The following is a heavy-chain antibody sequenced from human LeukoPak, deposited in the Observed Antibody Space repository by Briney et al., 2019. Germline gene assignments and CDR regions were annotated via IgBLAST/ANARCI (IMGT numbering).Heavy chain of an antibody. Sequence: PSETLSLTCSVSGGSFSSYYWSWVRQPPGKGLEWIGYVYYNGITNYNPSLKSRVTMSIDTSRDQFSLKLNSVTAADTAVYYCASGGGTFDYWGQGTLVTVSS. CDR1: GGSFSSYY. D-gene: IGHD2-15*01. J-gene: IGHJ4*02. CDR3: ASGGGTFDY. V-gene: IGHV4-59*01. CDR2: VYYNGIT.